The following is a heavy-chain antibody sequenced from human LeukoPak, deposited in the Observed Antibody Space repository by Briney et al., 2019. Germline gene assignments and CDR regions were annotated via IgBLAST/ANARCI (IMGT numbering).Heavy chain of an antibody. J-gene: IGHJ6*02. CDR2: INHSGST. D-gene: IGHD2-2*01. Sequence: SETLSLTCAVYGGSFSGYYWSWIRQLPGKGLEWIGEINHSGSTNYNPSLKSRVTISVDTSKNQFSLKLSSVTAADTAVYYCARGCSSTSCYTDLYYYYHYGMDVWGQGTTVTVSS. CDR1: GGSFSGYY. V-gene: IGHV4-34*01. CDR3: ARGCSSTSCYTDLYYYYHYGMDV.